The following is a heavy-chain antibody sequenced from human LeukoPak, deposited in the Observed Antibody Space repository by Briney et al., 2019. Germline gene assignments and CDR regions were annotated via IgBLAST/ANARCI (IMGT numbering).Heavy chain of an antibody. J-gene: IGHJ4*02. Sequence: LSLTCTVSGGSISSGDYYWSWIRQAPGKGLEWVSVINSDGTTYYADSVKDRFTISRDNSKNTLFLQMNSLRAEDTALYYCARVRIVPTIVDCWGQGTLVTVSS. V-gene: IGHV3-66*01. CDR1: GGSISSGDYY. CDR2: INSDGTT. D-gene: IGHD5-12*01. CDR3: ARVRIVPTIVDC.